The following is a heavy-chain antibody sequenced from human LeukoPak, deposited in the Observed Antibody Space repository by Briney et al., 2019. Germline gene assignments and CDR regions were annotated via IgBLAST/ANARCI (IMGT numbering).Heavy chain of an antibody. CDR1: GFTFGDYA. Sequence: GGSLRLSCTASGFTFGDYAMSWFRQAPGKGLEWVGFIRSKAYGGTTEYAASVKGRFTISRDDSKSIAYLQMNSLKTEDTAVYYCTRDAGYSSSWYVSVGYFDYWGQGTLVTVSS. CDR2: IRSKAYGGTT. J-gene: IGHJ4*02. CDR3: TRDAGYSSSWYVSVGYFDY. D-gene: IGHD6-13*01. V-gene: IGHV3-49*03.